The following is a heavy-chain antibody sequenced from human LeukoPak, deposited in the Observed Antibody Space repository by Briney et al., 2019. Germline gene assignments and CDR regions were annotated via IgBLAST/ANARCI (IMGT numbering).Heavy chain of an antibody. CDR3: AKIYYDFWSGSLDV. CDR2: ISGSGGST. D-gene: IGHD3-3*01. J-gene: IGHJ6*02. Sequence: GGSLRLSCAASGFTFSSYSMNWVRQAPGKGLEWVSAISGSGGSTYYADSVKGRFTISRDNSKNTLYLQMNSLRAEDTAVYYCAKIYYDFWSGSLDVWGQGTTVTVSS. CDR1: GFTFSSYS. V-gene: IGHV3-23*01.